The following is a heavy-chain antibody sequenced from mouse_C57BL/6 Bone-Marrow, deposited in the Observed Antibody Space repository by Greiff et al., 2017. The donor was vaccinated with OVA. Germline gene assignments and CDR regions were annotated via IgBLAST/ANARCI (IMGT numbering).Heavy chain of an antibody. CDR1: GYTFTSYW. Sequence: VKLQQPGAELVMPGASVKLSCKASGYTFTSYWMHWVKQRPGQGLEWIGEIDPSDSYTNYNQKFKGKSTLTVDKSSSTAYMQLSSLTSEDSAVYYCARNFYYYGSSYYFDYWGQGTTLTVSS. CDR3: ARNFYYYGSSYYFDY. V-gene: IGHV1-69*01. CDR2: IDPSDSYT. J-gene: IGHJ2*01. D-gene: IGHD1-1*01.